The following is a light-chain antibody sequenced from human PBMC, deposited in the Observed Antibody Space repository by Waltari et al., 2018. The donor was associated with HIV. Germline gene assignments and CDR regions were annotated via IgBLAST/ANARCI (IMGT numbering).Light chain of an antibody. V-gene: IGKV3-20*01. CDR2: GAS. J-gene: IGKJ3*01. CDR1: QSVNNRY. Sequence: EIVLTQSPGTLSLSPGERATLSCRASQSVNNRYIAWYQQKPGQTPRLLMYGASRRATGIPDRFSGSGSGTDFTLTISRLEPEDFAVYYCQQYDTPPFTFGPGTKVDIK. CDR3: QQYDTPPFT.